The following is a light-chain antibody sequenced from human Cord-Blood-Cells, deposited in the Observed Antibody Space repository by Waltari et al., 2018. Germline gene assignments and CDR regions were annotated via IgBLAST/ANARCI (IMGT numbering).Light chain of an antibody. J-gene: IGKJ5*01. Sequence: EIVLTQSPATLSLSPGERATLSCRASQRVSSYLAWYQQKPGPAPRLLIYDASNRATGIPARFSGSGSGTDFTLTISSLEPEDFAVYYCQQRSNWITFGQGTRLEIK. CDR2: DAS. CDR3: QQRSNWIT. V-gene: IGKV3-11*01. CDR1: QRVSSY.